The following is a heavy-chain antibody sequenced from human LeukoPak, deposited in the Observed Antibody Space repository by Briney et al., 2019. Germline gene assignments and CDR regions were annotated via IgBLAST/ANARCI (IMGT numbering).Heavy chain of an antibody. Sequence: GASVKVSCKASGYTFTSYGISWVRQAPGQGLEWMGWISAYNGDTNYAQKLQGRVTMTTDTSTSTAYMELRSLRSDDTAVYYCARDYYYGSRIWFDPWGQGTLDTVSS. CDR3: ARDYYYGSRIWFDP. V-gene: IGHV1-18*01. CDR1: GYTFTSYG. D-gene: IGHD3-10*01. J-gene: IGHJ5*02. CDR2: ISAYNGDT.